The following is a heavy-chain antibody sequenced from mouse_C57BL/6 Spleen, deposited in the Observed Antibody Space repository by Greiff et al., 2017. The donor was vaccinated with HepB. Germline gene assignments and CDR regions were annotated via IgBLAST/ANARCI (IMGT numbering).Heavy chain of an antibody. V-gene: IGHV1-26*01. CDR2: INPNNGGT. J-gene: IGHJ2*01. CDR3: ARSLYYYGSSYWY. Sequence: EVQLQQSGPELVKPGASVKISCKASGYTFTDYYMNWVKQSHGKSLEWIGDINPNNGGTSYNQKFKGKATLTVDKSSSTAYMELRSLTSEDSAVYYCARSLYYYGSSYWYWGQGTTLTVSS. CDR1: GYTFTDYY. D-gene: IGHD1-1*01.